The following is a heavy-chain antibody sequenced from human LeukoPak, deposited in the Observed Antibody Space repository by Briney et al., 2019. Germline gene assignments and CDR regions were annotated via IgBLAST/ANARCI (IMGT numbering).Heavy chain of an antibody. CDR2: ISYTGST. CDR3: AGGEGYCSGGSCYSDY. Sequence: SETLSLTCTVSGGSITGYYWSWIRQPPGKGLEWIGYISYTGSTNYNPSLKSRVTISVDTSKNQFSLKLSSVTAADTAVYYCAGGEGYCSGGSCYSDYWGQGTLVTVSS. V-gene: IGHV4-59*01. CDR1: GGSITGYY. J-gene: IGHJ4*02. D-gene: IGHD2-15*01.